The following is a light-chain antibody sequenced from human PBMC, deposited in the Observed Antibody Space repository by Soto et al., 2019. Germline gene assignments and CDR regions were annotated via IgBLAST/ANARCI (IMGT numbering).Light chain of an antibody. Sequence: QSVLTQPPSASGTPGQRVTISCSGSIANIGSNTVNWYQQLPGTAPKLVIYNNNERPSEVPDRYSAYQSVTSASLAINGLQAEDEADYSCAAWEDSLNGWVFRGGTKLNVL. CDR3: AAWEDSLNGWV. J-gene: IGLJ3*02. CDR1: IANIGSNT. V-gene: IGLV1-44*01. CDR2: NNN.